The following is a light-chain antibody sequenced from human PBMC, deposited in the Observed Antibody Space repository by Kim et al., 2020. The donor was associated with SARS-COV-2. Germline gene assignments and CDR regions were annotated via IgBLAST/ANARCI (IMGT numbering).Light chain of an antibody. CDR1: QAINIF. Sequence: SASVGSRFTITCRASQAINIFLAWFQQKPGEAPKRLIYSASSLQSGVPSRFSGSGSGTEFTLTISSLQPEDFATYYCLQHQTLPYTFGQGTKLEIK. V-gene: IGKV1-17*03. CDR2: SAS. CDR3: LQHQTLPYT. J-gene: IGKJ2*01.